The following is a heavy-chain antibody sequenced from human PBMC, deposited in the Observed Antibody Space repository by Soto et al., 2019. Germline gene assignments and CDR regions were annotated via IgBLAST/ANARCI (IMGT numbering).Heavy chain of an antibody. V-gene: IGHV2-5*02. CDR3: AHGSGWVSDI. D-gene: IGHD6-19*01. CDR2: IYWDDDN. J-gene: IGHJ4*02. CDR1: GFSLNTPAVG. Sequence: QITLKESGPALLKPTQTLTLTCTFSGFSLNTPAVGVNWIRQPPGKAPEWLALIYWDDDNHYSPSLRNRLTITKDTSRNQVVLTMTNMAPVDTGTYYCAHGSGWVSDIWGQGALVTVSS.